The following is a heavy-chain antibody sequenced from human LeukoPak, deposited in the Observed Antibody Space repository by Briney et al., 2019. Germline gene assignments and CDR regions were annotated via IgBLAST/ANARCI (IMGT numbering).Heavy chain of an antibody. V-gene: IGHV4-30-2*01. CDR3: ARQPHAFDNWFDS. CDR1: GGSISSGDYY. D-gene: IGHD3-10*01. J-gene: IGHJ5*01. Sequence: PSQTLSLTCTVSGGSISSGDYYWSWIRQPPGKGLEWIGYIYHSGSTYYNPSLKSRVTISVDRSKNQFSLKLSSVTAADTAVYYCARQPHAFDNWFDSWGQGTLVTVSS. CDR2: IYHSGST.